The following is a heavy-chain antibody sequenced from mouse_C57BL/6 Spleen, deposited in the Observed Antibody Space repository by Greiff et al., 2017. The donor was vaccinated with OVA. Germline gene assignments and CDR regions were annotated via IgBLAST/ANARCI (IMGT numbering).Heavy chain of an antibody. CDR3: KKCARDYAMDY. V-gene: IGHV1-69*01. CDR2: INPSDSYT. J-gene: IGHJ4*01. D-gene: IGHD3-1*01. CDR1: GYTFTSYW. Sequence: QVQLQQPGAELVMPGASVKLSCKASGYTFTSYWMYWVKQRPGQGLEWIGEINPSDSYTNYNQKFKGKFTLTVDKSSSTAYMQLSSLTSEDSAVYYYKKCARDYAMDYWGQGTSVTVSS.